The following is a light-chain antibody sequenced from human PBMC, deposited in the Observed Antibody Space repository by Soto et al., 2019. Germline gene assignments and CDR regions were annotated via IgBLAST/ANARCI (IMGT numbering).Light chain of an antibody. CDR1: SSNTGADYD. V-gene: IGLV1-40*01. CDR2: DNN. J-gene: IGLJ2*01. Sequence: QSVLTQPPSVSGAPGQRVTISCTGSSSNTGADYDVHWYQHLPGSAPKLLIYDNNIRPSGVPDRFSGSKSGTSASLAITGLQAEDEGDYYCQSYDSSLSNLVVFGAGTQLTVL. CDR3: QSYDSSLSNLVV.